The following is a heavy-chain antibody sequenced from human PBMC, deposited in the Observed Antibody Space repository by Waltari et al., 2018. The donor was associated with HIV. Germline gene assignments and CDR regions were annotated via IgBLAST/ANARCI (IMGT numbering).Heavy chain of an antibody. J-gene: IGHJ6*02. Sequence: EVQLVESGGGLVQPGGSLRLSCAASGFTFSTYWMTWVRQAPGKGPGGLANIKQGGSEKYYADSVKGRFTVSRDNNKKALYLQMSSLRAEDTAVYYCARDLKDYDFWSPVDVWGQGTTVTVSS. CDR2: IKQGGSEK. D-gene: IGHD3-3*01. V-gene: IGHV3-7*01. CDR3: ARDLKDYDFWSPVDV. CDR1: GFTFSTYW.